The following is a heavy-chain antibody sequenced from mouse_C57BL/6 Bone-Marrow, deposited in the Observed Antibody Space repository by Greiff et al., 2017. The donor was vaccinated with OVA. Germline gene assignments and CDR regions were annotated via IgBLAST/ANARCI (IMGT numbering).Heavy chain of an antibody. V-gene: IGHV1-81*01. Sequence: VKLLESGAELARPGASVKLSCKASGYTFTSYGISWVKQRTGQGLEWIGEIYPRSGNTYYNEKFKGKATLTADKSSSTAYMELRSLTSEDSAVYFCARTSPWYFDVWGTGTTVTVSS. J-gene: IGHJ1*03. D-gene: IGHD2-14*01. CDR1: GYTFTSYG. CDR3: ARTSPWYFDV. CDR2: IYPRSGNT.